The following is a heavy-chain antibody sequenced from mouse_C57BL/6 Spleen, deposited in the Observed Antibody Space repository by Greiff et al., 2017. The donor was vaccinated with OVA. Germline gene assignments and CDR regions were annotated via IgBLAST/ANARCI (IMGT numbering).Heavy chain of an antibody. V-gene: IGHV5-9-1*02. CDR2: ISSGGDYI. J-gene: IGHJ2*01. D-gene: IGHD4-1*01. CDR3: TRDQELAGTDY. Sequence: EVQRVESGEGLVKPGGSLKLSCAASGFTFSSYAMSWVRQTPEKRLEWVAYISSGGDYIYYADTVKGRFTITRDTASNTMYLHMSSLKSEDTAMYYGTRDQELAGTDYWGQGTTLTVSS. CDR1: GFTFSSYA.